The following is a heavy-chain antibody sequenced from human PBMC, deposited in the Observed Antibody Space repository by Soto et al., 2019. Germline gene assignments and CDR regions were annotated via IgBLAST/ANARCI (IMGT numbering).Heavy chain of an antibody. CDR3: AKEGSSYYFYYGLDV. Sequence: GGPLRLSCAASGFTFSNYAMSWVRQAPGKGLEWVLGISGSGGSTYYADSVKGRFTISRDNSRTTLYLQMNSLRGEDTAAYYCAKEGSSYYFYYGLDVWGQGTTVTVSS. J-gene: IGHJ6*02. CDR1: GFTFSNYA. CDR2: ISGSGGST. V-gene: IGHV3-23*01. D-gene: IGHD6-6*01.